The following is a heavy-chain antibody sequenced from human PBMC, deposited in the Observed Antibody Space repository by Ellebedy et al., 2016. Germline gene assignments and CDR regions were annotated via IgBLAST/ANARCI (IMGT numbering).Heavy chain of an antibody. Sequence: GGSLRLSCVASGFIFSDHSMSWVRQAPGRGLEWVSSISSTSAYADYGDSVKGRFTVSRDNAKNSLYLQMNSLRSEDTAVYYCARDSIDYCDNDCYYYFDNWGQGTLVTVSS. CDR2: ISSTSAYA. CDR3: ARDSIDYCDNDCYYYFDN. D-gene: IGHD4-17*01. CDR1: GFIFSDHS. J-gene: IGHJ4*02. V-gene: IGHV3-21*01.